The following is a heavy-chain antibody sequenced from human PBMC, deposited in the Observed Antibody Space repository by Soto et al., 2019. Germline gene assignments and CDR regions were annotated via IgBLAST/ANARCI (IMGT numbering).Heavy chain of an antibody. J-gene: IGHJ4*02. CDR1: GYILTDHW. V-gene: IGHV5-51*01. CDR2: IWPGDSDT. CDR3: ARPNEGSGFRLDY. Sequence: GESPKISCXGSGYILTDHWNGRVRQKPGKGPGWVGIIWPGDSDTRYSPSFHGQVTISADKSINTVYLQWNSMEAADTAIYYCARPNEGSGFRLDYWGQGTQVTVSS. D-gene: IGHD2-15*01.